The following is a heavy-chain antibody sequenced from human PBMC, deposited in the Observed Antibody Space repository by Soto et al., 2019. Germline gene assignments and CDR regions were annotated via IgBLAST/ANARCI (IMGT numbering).Heavy chain of an antibody. V-gene: IGHV4-59*01. Sequence: SETLSLTCTVSGGSISSYYWSWIRQPPGKGLEWIGYIYYSGSTNYNPSLKSRVTISVDTSKNQFSLKLSSVTAADTAVYYCASIAGEYYYDWDWFDPWGQGTLVTVSS. J-gene: IGHJ5*02. CDR2: IYYSGST. CDR1: GGSISSYY. D-gene: IGHD3-22*01. CDR3: ASIAGEYYYDWDWFDP.